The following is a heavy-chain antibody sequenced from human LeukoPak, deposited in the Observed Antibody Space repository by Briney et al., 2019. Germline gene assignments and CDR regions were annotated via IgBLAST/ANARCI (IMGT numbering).Heavy chain of an antibody. Sequence: SETLSLTCTVSGGSISSSSYYWGWIRQPPGKGLEWIGSIYYSGSPYYNPSLKSRVTISVDTSKNQFSLKLSSVTAADTAVYYCARHLTEAKKYSSGWPFDYWGQGTLVTVSS. D-gene: IGHD6-19*01. V-gene: IGHV4-39*01. CDR3: ARHLTEAKKYSSGWPFDY. J-gene: IGHJ4*02. CDR2: IYYSGSP. CDR1: GGSISSSSYY.